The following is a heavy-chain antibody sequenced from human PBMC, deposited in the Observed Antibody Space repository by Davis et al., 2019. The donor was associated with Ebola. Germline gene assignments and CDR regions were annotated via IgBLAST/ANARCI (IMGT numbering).Heavy chain of an antibody. CDR2: IDPTDSYT. CDR1: GYSSTSYW. J-gene: IGHJ4*02. Sequence: GESLKISCKGSGYSSTSYWISWVRQLPGKVLEWMGRIDPTDSYTNYSPSFQGHVTISADKSISTAYLQWSSLKASDTATYYCARAPYYYDVSGFYVDYWGQGTLVTVSS. V-gene: IGHV5-10-1*01. CDR3: ARAPYYYDVSGFYVDY. D-gene: IGHD3-22*01.